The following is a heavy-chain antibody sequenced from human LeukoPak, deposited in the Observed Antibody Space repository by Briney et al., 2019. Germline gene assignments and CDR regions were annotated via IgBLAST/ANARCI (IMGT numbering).Heavy chain of an antibody. CDR2: ISAYNGNT. D-gene: IGHD3-10*01. CDR1: GYTCTSYG. Sequence: ASVKVSCKASGYTCTSYGISWVRQAPAPGLEWMGWISAYNGNTNYAQKLQGRVTMTTDTSTSTAYMELRSLRSDDTAVYYCARDFVRFGELPSLPWFDPWGQGTLVT. CDR3: ARDFVRFGELPSLPWFDP. J-gene: IGHJ5*02. V-gene: IGHV1-18*04.